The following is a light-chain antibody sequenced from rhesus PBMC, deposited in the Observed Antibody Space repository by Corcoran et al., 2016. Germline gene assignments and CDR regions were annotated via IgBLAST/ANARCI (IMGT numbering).Light chain of an antibody. J-gene: IGKJ2*01. CDR2: KAS. Sequence: DIQMTQSPSSLSASVGDRVTITCRASENVNNYLNWYQQKPGKAPKHLIYKASTLQSGVPSRYSGSGSGTDYTLTISSLQPEDFAVYYCLQHNSYPYSFGQGTKVEIK. CDR3: LQHNSYPYS. CDR1: ENVNNY. V-gene: IGKV1-74*01.